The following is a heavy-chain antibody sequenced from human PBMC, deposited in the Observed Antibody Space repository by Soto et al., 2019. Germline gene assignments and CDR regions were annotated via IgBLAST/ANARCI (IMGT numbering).Heavy chain of an antibody. V-gene: IGHV4-34*12. D-gene: IGHD3-22*01. J-gene: IGHJ3*02. CDR3: ARDLKDYDSSGYYWDDAFDI. CDR1: GRSFPGHF. Sequence: SATLSLTCALSGRSFPGHFWSWMRQPSRMGLEWIGDIIPSGGINYNPSLKIRVTISVDTSKNQFSLKVTSVTAADTGVYYCARDLKDYDSSGYYWDDAFDIWGQGTMVT. CDR2: IIPSGGI.